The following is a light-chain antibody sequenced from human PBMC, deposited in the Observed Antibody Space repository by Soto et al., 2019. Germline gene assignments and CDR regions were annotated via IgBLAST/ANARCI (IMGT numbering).Light chain of an antibody. CDR3: QPFGKDALS. Sequence: ESVLTQSPGNLSLSPGERATLSCRATQNIYNIYLAWYQQRRGQAPRLLIYGASSRANGIPDRFSGSGSGTDFTLTIIRLEPEDFGVYSCQPFGKDALSFGGGNKVEIK. CDR2: GAS. J-gene: IGKJ4*01. CDR1: QNIYNIY. V-gene: IGKV3-20*01.